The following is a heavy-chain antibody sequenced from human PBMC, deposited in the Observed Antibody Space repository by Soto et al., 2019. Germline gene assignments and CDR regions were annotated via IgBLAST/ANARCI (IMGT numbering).Heavy chain of an antibody. CDR3: ARDSFRASAVAGPHRDY. J-gene: IGHJ4*02. CDR1: GFTFSSYG. CDR2: IWCDGSNK. D-gene: IGHD6-19*01. V-gene: IGHV3-33*01. Sequence: LRLSCAASGFTFSSYGMHWVRQAPGKGLEWVAVIWCDGSNKYYADSVKGRFTISRDNSKNTLYLQMNSLRAEDTAVYYCARDSFRASAVAGPHRDYWGQGTLVTVSS.